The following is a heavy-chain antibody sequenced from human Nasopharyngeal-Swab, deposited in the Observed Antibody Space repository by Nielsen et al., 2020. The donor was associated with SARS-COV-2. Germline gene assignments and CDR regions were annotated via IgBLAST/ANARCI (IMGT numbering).Heavy chain of an antibody. CDR2: IFWDDNK. CDR3: ARVDVSGFYYYGLDV. Sequence: WIRQPPGKALEWLAVIFWDDNKWYSPSLEGRLTITKDTTKNQAVLRMTNVDPVDTDTYYFARVDVSGFYYYGLDVWGQGTTVTVSS. D-gene: IGHD5-12*01. V-gene: IGHV2-5*02. J-gene: IGHJ6*02.